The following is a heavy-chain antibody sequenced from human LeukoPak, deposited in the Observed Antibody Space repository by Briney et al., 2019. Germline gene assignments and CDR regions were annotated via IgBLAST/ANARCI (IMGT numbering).Heavy chain of an antibody. CDR3: ARLYAIDY. CDR1: GFTFSNYA. J-gene: IGHJ4*02. D-gene: IGHD3-16*01. CDR2: ISYDGSNK. V-gene: IGHV3-30-3*01. Sequence: GGSLRLSCAASGFTFSNYAIHWVRQAPGKGLEWVALISYDGSNKYYADSVKGRCTTSPDNSKSTRYLQMNSLREQNTAVYYSARLYAIDYWGQGTLVTVSS.